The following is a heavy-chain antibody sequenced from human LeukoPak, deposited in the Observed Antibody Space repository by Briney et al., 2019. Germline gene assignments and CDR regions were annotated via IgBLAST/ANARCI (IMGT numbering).Heavy chain of an antibody. D-gene: IGHD3-16*01. CDR1: GFTFSSYA. V-gene: IGHV3-23*01. CDR3: AKGLRTGVGPYMGYHYYMDV. J-gene: IGHJ6*03. Sequence: GGSLRLSCAASGFTFSSYAMSWVRQAPGKGLEWVSAISGSGGSTYYADSVKGRFTISRDNSYSTVSLQMNSLRDEDTGVYYCAKGLRTGVGPYMGYHYYMDVWGKGATVTVSS. CDR2: ISGSGGST.